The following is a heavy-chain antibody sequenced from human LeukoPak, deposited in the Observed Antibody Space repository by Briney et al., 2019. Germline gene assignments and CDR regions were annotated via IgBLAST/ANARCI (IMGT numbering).Heavy chain of an antibody. CDR2: IQSDGTST. CDR3: AIIQLGD. Sequence: GGSLRLSCAVPGFTVSTYWMDWVRQAPGKGLVWVSRIQSDGTSTSYADSVKGRFTISRENAKNMLYLQMNSLRPEDTALYYCAIIQLGDWGQGTLVTVSS. V-gene: IGHV3-74*01. J-gene: IGHJ4*02. CDR1: GFTVSTYW. D-gene: IGHD7-27*01.